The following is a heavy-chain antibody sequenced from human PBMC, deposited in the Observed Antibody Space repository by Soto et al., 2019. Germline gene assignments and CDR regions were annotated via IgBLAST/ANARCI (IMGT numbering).Heavy chain of an antibody. D-gene: IGHD1-26*01. CDR1: RASIYTYS. CDR2: IYSSGSA. V-gene: IGHV4-4*07. CDR3: ATIVGANDY. Sequence: QVQLQESGPRLLKPSDTLSLTCTVSRASIYTYSWTWIRQPAGKGLQWIGHIYSSGSANYSPSLKSRVSMSVDSSKNQISLKLTSVTAADTAVYYCATIVGANDYWGQGTLGTVSS. J-gene: IGHJ4*02.